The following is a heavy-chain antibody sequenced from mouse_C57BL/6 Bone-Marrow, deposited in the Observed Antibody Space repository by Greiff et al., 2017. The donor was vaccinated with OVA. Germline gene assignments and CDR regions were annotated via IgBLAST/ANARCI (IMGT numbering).Heavy chain of an antibody. J-gene: IGHJ4*01. Sequence: QVQLQPSGAELVRPRSSVKLSCKASGYTFTSYWMDWVKQRPGQGLEWIGNIYPSDSETHYNQKFKDKATLTVDKSSSTAYMQLSSLTSEDSAVYYCARGDYPAMDYWGQGTSVTVAS. CDR1: GYTFTSYW. CDR2: IYPSDSET. V-gene: IGHV1-61*01. D-gene: IGHD5-5*01. CDR3: ARGDYPAMDY.